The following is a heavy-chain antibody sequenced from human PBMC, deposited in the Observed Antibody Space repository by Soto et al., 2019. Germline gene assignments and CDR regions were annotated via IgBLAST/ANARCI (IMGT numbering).Heavy chain of an antibody. J-gene: IGHJ6*02. V-gene: IGHV4-59*08. CDR2: VYYDGGS. Sequence: QVQLQESGPGLVKPSETLSLTCTVSGGSIDGRNCAWLRPPPGKGLEWLGYVYYDGGSSYNPSVKSRLTLSMNTSKSQFSLQLRSVTAADTAVYYCVRQGIGNLHGLVDVWGRGTTVTVSS. CDR1: GGSIDGRN. D-gene: IGHD3-10*01. CDR3: VRQGIGNLHGLVDV.